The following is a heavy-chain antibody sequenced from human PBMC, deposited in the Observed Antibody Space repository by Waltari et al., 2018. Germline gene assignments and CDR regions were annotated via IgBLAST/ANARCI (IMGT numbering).Heavy chain of an antibody. CDR2: IKPDGSGK. J-gene: IGHJ4*02. D-gene: IGHD3-16*01. CDR1: GFSLISYW. CDR3: ARMGAGRAPDY. V-gene: IGHV3-7*03. Sequence: EVQLVESGGGLVQPGGSLSLSCAASGFSLISYWMTWFRQSPGTGLEWVATIKPDGSGKFYVDSVKGRFSISRDNAKNSLYLQMNSLRAEDTAIFYCARMGAGRAPDYWGQGTLVTVSS.